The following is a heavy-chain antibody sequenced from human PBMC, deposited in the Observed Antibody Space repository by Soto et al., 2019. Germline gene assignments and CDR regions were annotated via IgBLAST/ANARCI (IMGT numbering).Heavy chain of an antibody. CDR1: GFTFSSYA. Sequence: GSLRLSCAASGFTFSSYAMNWVRQAPGKGLEWVSVISGSGDSTYCADSVKGRFTISRDNTQNSLFLLMNSLRAEDTAVYYCARDKDWAFDYWGQGTLVTVSS. D-gene: IGHD3-9*01. CDR2: ISGSGDST. J-gene: IGHJ4*02. CDR3: ARDKDWAFDY. V-gene: IGHV3-23*01.